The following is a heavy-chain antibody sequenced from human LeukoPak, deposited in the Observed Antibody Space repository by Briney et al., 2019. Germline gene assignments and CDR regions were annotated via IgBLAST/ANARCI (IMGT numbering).Heavy chain of an antibody. V-gene: IGHV3-30*18. Sequence: GGSLRLSCAASGFTFSSYGMHWVRQAPGKGLEWVAVISYDGSNKYYADSVKGRFTISRDNSKNTLYLQMNSLRAEDTAVYYCAKDYAGPMLVVDDYYFDYWGQGTLVTVPS. D-gene: IGHD3-22*01. CDR2: ISYDGSNK. CDR1: GFTFSSYG. J-gene: IGHJ4*02. CDR3: AKDYAGPMLVVDDYYFDY.